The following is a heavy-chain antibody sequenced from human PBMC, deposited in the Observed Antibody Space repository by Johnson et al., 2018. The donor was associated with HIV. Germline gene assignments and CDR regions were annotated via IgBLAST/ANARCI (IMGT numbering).Heavy chain of an antibody. J-gene: IGHJ3*02. CDR2: ISSNGGST. CDR3: ARESTETRGDAFDI. V-gene: IGHV3-64*01. Sequence: VQLVESGGGVVQPGRSLRLSCEASGFTFSSYAMHWVRQAPGKGLEYVSAISSNGGSTYYANSVKGRFTISRDNSKNTLYLQMGSLRAEDMAVYYCARESTETRGDAFDIWGQGTMVTVSS. CDR1: GFTFSSYA. D-gene: IGHD4-17*01.